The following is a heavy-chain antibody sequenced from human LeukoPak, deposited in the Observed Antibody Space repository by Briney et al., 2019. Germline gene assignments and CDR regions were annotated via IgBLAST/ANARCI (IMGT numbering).Heavy chain of an antibody. J-gene: IGHJ4*02. CDR3: ARDQPTPHPSMIVVFDY. D-gene: IGHD3-22*01. CDR1: GGSISSSSYY. V-gene: IGHV4-39*07. CDR2: IYYSGST. Sequence: SETLSLTCTVSGGSISSSSYYWGWIRQPPGKGLEWIGSIYYSGSTYYNPSLKSRVTISVDTSKNQFSLKLSSVTAADTAVYYCARDQPTPHPSMIVVFDYWGQGTLVTVSS.